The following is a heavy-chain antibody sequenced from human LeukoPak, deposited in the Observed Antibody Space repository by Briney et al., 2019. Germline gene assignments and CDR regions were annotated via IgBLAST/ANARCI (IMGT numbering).Heavy chain of an antibody. Sequence: SETLSLTCAVYGGSFSNYYWSWIRQPPGKGLEWTGHIYSSGSTTYSPSLKSRVTMSVDTSKNQFSLKLTSVTAADTAVYYCARHRSDGTYPLDYWGQGALVTVSS. D-gene: IGHD1-26*01. CDR3: ARHRSDGTYPLDY. V-gene: IGHV4-59*08. J-gene: IGHJ4*02. CDR1: GGSFSNYY. CDR2: IYSSGST.